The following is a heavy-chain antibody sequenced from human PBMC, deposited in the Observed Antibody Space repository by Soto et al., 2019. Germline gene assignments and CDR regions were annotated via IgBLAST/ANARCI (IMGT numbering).Heavy chain of an antibody. D-gene: IGHD3-22*01. J-gene: IGHJ3*02. Sequence: SVKVSCKASGGTFSSYAISWVRQAPGQGLEWMGGIIPIFGSTSYAQKFQGRVTMTRDTSTSTVYMELSSLRSEDTAVYYCARDRMERGYYDSSGSDAFDIWGQGTMVTVSS. CDR2: IIPIFGST. CDR3: ARDRMERGYYDSSGSDAFDI. V-gene: IGHV1-69*05. CDR1: GGTFSSYA.